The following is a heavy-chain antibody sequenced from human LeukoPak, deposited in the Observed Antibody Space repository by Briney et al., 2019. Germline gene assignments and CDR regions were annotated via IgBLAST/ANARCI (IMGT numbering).Heavy chain of an antibody. V-gene: IGHV1-18*01. CDR3: ARDPRALYSYGTNWFDP. CDR2: ISAYNGNT. D-gene: IGHD5-18*01. J-gene: IGHJ5*02. CDR1: GYTFTSYG. Sequence: ASVKVSCKASGYTFTSYGISWVRQAPGQGLEWMGWISAYNGNTNYAQKLQGRVTMTTDTSTNTAYMELRSLRSDDTAVYYCARDPRALYSYGTNWFDPWGQGTLVTVSS.